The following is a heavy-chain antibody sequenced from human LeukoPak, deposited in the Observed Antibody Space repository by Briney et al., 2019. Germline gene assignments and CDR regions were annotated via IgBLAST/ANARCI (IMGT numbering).Heavy chain of an antibody. J-gene: IGHJ3*02. Sequence: PGGSLRLSCVVSGIPFSDYYMNWVRQAPGKGLEWVSSISSSSSYIYYADSVKGRFTISRDNAKNSLYLQMNSLRAEDTAVYYCAREFDQFDIWGQGTMVTVSS. CDR2: ISSSSSYI. CDR1: GIPFSDYY. CDR3: AREFDQFDI. V-gene: IGHV3-21*01.